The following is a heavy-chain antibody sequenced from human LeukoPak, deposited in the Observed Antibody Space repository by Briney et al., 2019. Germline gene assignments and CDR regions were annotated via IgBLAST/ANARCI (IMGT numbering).Heavy chain of an antibody. CDR3: VRGYEGVVADY. J-gene: IGHJ4*02. CDR1: GGSFSGYD. D-gene: IGHD3-22*01. Sequence: PSETLSLTCTVYGGSFSGYDWSWIRQPPGKGLEWIGEIRDGGITNYNPSLKRRVTISADMCKNQLSLKLSCVTAAETAAYHCVRGYEGVVADYSGQGALGSVSS. CDR2: IRDGGIT. V-gene: IGHV4-34*01.